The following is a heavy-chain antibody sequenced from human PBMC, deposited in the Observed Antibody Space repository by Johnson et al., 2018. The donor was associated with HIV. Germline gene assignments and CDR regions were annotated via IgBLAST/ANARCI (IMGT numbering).Heavy chain of an antibody. J-gene: IGHJ3*02. CDR2: IGTAGDT. CDR1: GFTFSSYD. Sequence: VQLVESGGGLVQPGGSLRLSCAASGFTFSSYDMHWVRQATGKGLEWVSAIGTAGDTYYPGSVKGRFTISRENAKNSLYLQMNSLRAEDTAVYYCARDQGYYYGSGNDAFDIWGQGTMVTVSS. CDR3: ARDQGYYYGSGNDAFDI. V-gene: IGHV3-13*01. D-gene: IGHD3-10*01.